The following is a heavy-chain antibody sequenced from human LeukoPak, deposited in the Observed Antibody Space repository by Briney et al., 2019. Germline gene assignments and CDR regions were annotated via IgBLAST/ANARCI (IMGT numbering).Heavy chain of an antibody. CDR3: ARERFALTFDY. V-gene: IGHV4-61*01. CDR2: IFYSGST. Sequence: SETLSLTCTVSGASFSSGSHYWSWIRQPPGKGLEWIGYIFYSGSTNYNPSLKSRVTMSVDTSKDQFSLKLNSVTAADTAVYYCARERFALTFDYWGQGILVTVSS. CDR1: GASFSSGSHY. J-gene: IGHJ4*02. D-gene: IGHD3-16*01.